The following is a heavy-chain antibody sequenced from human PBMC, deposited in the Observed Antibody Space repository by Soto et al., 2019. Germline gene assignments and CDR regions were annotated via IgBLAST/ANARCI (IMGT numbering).Heavy chain of an antibody. J-gene: IGHJ4*02. CDR1: GYTFTSYG. CDR3: ARASSRFGDYVLDY. D-gene: IGHD4-17*01. V-gene: IGHV1-18*04. Sequence: ASVKVSCKASGYTFTSYGISWVRQAPGQGLEWMGWISAYNGNTNYAQKLQGRVTITADESTSTAYMELSSLRSEDTAVYYCARASSRFGDYVLDYWGQGTLVTVSS. CDR2: ISAYNGNT.